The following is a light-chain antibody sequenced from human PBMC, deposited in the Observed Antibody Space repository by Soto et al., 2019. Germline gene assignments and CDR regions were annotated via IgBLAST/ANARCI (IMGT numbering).Light chain of an antibody. Sequence: QSALTQPRSVSGSPGQSVTISCTGTSRDVGGYNYVSWYQQHPGKAPKLMIYDVSKRPSGVPDRFSGSKSGNTASLTISGLQAEDEADYYCCSYAGSYYVFGNGTKLTVL. V-gene: IGLV2-11*01. CDR2: DVS. CDR1: SRDVGGYNY. J-gene: IGLJ1*01. CDR3: CSYAGSYYV.